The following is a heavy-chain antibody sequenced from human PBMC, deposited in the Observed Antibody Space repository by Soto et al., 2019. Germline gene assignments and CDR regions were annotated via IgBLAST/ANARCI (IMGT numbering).Heavy chain of an antibody. CDR2: ISAYNGNT. D-gene: IGHD6-6*01. J-gene: IGHJ5*02. CDR3: ASGIAARPEGWFDP. V-gene: IGHV1-18*04. CDR1: GYTFTSYG. Sequence: ASVKVSCKASGYTFTSYGISWVRQAPGQGLEWMRWISAYNGNTNYAQKLQGRVTMTTDTSTSTAYMELRSLRSDDTAVYYCASGIAARPEGWFDPWGQGTLVTVSS.